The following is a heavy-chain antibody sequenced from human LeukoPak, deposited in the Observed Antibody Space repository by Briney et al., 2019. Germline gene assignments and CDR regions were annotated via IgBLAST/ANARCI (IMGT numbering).Heavy chain of an antibody. J-gene: IGHJ6*03. CDR1: GGSFSGYY. Sequence: PSETLSLTCAVYGGSFSGYYWSWIRQPPGKGLEWIGEINHSGSTNYNPSLKSRVTISVDTSKNQFSLKLSSVTAADTAVYYCARASYYDQYLMYYTDVWGKGTTVTVSS. V-gene: IGHV4-34*01. CDR3: ARASYYDQYLMYYTDV. D-gene: IGHD1-26*01. CDR2: INHSGST.